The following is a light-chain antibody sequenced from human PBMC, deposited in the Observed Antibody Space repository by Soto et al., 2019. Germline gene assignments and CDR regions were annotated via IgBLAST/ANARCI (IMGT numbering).Light chain of an antibody. CDR1: QDISTF. CDR2: DAS. CDR3: QQINTYPH. V-gene: IGKV1-9*01. J-gene: IGKJ5*01. Sequence: DIQLTQSPSFLSASVGDRVTITFRASQDISTFLAWYQQKSGKAPNLLIFDASTLQSGVPSRFSGSGSGTEFTLTISSLQPEDFATYFCQQINTYPHFGQGTRLEIK.